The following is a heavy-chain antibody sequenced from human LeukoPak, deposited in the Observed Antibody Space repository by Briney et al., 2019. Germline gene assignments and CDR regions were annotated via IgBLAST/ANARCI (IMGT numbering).Heavy chain of an antibody. CDR2: ISGSGGST. Sequence: GGSLRLSCAASGFTFSSYAMSWVRQAPGKGLEWVSAISGSGGSTYYADSVKGRFTISRDNSKNTLYLQMNSLRAEDTAVYYCARDEAYGDYGDWGQGTLVTVSS. J-gene: IGHJ4*02. D-gene: IGHD4-17*01. CDR3: ARDEAYGDYGD. V-gene: IGHV3-23*01. CDR1: GFTFSSYA.